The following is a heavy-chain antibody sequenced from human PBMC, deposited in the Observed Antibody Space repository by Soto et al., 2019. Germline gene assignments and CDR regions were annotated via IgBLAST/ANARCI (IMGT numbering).Heavy chain of an antibody. CDR3: AKDRSLATVTTFGFAY. CDR1: GFTFSSYA. J-gene: IGHJ4*02. CDR2: ISGSGGST. V-gene: IGHV3-23*01. Sequence: EVQLLESGGGLVQPGGSLRLSCAASGFTFSSYAMSWVRQAPGKGLEWVSAISGSGGSTYYADSVKGRFTISRDSSTNTLYLQMNSLGAEDTAVYYCAKDRSLATVTTFGFAYWGQGPLVTVSS. D-gene: IGHD4-17*01.